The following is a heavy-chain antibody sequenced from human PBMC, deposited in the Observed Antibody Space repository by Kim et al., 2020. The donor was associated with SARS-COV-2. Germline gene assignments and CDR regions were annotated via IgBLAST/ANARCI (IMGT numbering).Heavy chain of an antibody. V-gene: IGHV3-15*01. Sequence: GGSLRLSCAASGFTFSNAWMSWVRQAPGKGLEWVGRIKSKTDGGTTDYAAPVKGRFTISRDDSKNTLYLQMNSLKTEDTAVYYCTTDFGGGIAAAGAPPHYYYYYGMDVWGQGTTVTVSS. D-gene: IGHD6-13*01. CDR1: GFTFSNAW. CDR3: TTDFGGGIAAAGAPPHYYYYYGMDV. J-gene: IGHJ6*02. CDR2: IKSKTDGGTT.